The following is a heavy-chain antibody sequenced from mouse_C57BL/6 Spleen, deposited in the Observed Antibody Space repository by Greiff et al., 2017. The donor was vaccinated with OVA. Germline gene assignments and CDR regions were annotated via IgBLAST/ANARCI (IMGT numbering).Heavy chain of an antibody. CDR1: GYSFTGYY. V-gene: IGHV1-42*01. CDR3: ARGLYSFDY. CDR2: INPSTGGT. J-gene: IGHJ2*01. D-gene: IGHD2-12*01. Sequence: VQLKQSGPELVKPGASVKISCKASGYSFTGYYMNWVKQSPEKSLEWIGEINPSTGGTTYNQKFKAKATLTVDKSSSTAYMQLKSLTSEDSAVYYCARGLYSFDYWGQGTTLTVSS.